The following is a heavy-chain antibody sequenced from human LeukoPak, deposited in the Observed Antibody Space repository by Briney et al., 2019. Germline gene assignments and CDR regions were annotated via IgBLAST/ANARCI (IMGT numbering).Heavy chain of an antibody. Sequence: KPSETLSLTCAVYGGSFSGYYWSWIRQPPGKGLEWIGEINHSGSTNYNPSLKSRVTISIDTSKNQFSLNLRSVTAADTAVYYCARVYFGSGTYYGFDYWGQGTLVTVSS. V-gene: IGHV4-34*01. J-gene: IGHJ4*02. CDR2: INHSGST. CDR3: ARVYFGSGTYYGFDY. CDR1: GGSFSGYY. D-gene: IGHD3-10*01.